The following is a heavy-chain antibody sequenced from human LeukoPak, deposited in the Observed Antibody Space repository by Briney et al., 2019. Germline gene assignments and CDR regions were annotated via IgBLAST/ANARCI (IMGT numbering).Heavy chain of an antibody. Sequence: GGSLRLSCAASGFTFSSYSMNWVRQAPGKGLEWVSSISSSSSYIYYAGSVKGRFTISRDNAKNSLYLQMNSLRAEDTAVYYCARGGIAVAGPYYWGQGTLVTVSS. D-gene: IGHD6-19*01. V-gene: IGHV3-21*01. CDR1: GFTFSSYS. J-gene: IGHJ4*02. CDR2: ISSSSSYI. CDR3: ARGGIAVAGPYY.